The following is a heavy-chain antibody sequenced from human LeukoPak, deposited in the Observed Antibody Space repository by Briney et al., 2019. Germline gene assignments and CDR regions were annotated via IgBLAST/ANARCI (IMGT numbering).Heavy chain of an antibody. CDR1: GFTFSSYA. CDR3: AKDALPDMVRGIIDY. J-gene: IGHJ4*02. Sequence: GGSLRLSCAASGFTFSSYAMSWVRQAPGKGLEWVSAISGSGGSTYYADSVKGRFTISRDYYKNTVHLQMNSLRAEDTAVYYCAKDALPDMVRGIIDYWGQGTLVTVSS. V-gene: IGHV3-23*01. D-gene: IGHD3-10*01. CDR2: ISGSGGST.